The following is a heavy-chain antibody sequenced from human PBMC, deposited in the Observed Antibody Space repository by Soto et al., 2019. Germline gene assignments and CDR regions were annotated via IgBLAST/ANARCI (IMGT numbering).Heavy chain of an antibody. CDR2: ISTYSGNT. V-gene: IGHV1-18*01. D-gene: IGHD5-18*01. J-gene: IGHJ4*02. Sequence: QVQLVQSGAEAKKPGASVKVSCKASGYTFTSHGINWVRQAPGQGLEWMGWISTYSGNTNYAPKLQGRVNMTTDTSTYTAYRELRSLMSDGTAVYFWAKAQFGGDGYGIDYWGQGTLVTVSS. CDR3: AKAQFGGDGYGIDY. CDR1: GYTFTSHG.